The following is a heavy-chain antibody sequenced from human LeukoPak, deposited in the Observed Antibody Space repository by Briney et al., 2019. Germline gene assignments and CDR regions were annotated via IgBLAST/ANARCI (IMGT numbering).Heavy chain of an antibody. V-gene: IGHV4-38-2*02. Sequence: PSETLTLTCTVSGYTISSGFYCGLLRPPPGKVLEWVGSIYHSRSTYYNQSLNSRVTISVDKSKNPLSLKLSSVAAADTAVYYCAREGRIVAANNWFDPWGQGTLVTVSS. CDR2: IYHSRST. D-gene: IGHD2-15*01. J-gene: IGHJ5*02. CDR1: GYTISSGFY. CDR3: AREGRIVAANNWFDP.